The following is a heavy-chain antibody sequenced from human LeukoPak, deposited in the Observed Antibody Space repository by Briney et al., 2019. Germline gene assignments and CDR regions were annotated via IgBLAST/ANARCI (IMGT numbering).Heavy chain of an antibody. V-gene: IGHV4-4*02. CDR3: ARVVNRVLFDL. CDR2: IYHSGST. J-gene: IGHJ5*02. D-gene: IGHD2-21*01. Sequence: SGTLSLTCAVSGGSISSSNWWSWVRQPPGKGLEWIGEIYHSGSTNYNPSLKSRVTMSVDTSMNQLSLKLSSVTAADTAIYYCARVVNRVLFDLWGQGTLVTVSS. CDR1: GGSISSSNW.